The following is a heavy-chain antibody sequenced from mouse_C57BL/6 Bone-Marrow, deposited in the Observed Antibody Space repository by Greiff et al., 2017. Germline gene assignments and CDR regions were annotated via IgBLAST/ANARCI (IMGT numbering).Heavy chain of an antibody. J-gene: IGHJ2*01. D-gene: IGHD4-1*01. CDR1: GFTFSSYG. CDR3: ARHGTGTNFDY. V-gene: IGHV5-6*01. Sequence: EVKLVESGGDLVKPGGSLKLSCAASGFTFSSYGMSWVRQTPDKRLEWVATISSGGSYTYYPDSVKGRVTISRDNAKNTLYLQMSSLKSEDTAMYYCARHGTGTNFDYWGQGTTLTVSS. CDR2: ISSGGSYT.